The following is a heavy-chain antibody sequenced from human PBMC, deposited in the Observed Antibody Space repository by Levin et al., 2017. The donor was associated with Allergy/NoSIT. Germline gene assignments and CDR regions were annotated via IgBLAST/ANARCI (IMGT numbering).Heavy chain of an antibody. J-gene: IGHJ4*02. D-gene: IGHD1-26*01. Sequence: GESLKISCKASGYTFTSYGISWVRQAPGQGLEWMGWISAYNGNTNYAQKLQGRVTMTTDTSTSTAYMELRSLRSDDTAVYYCASCSGSHEPPDYWGQGTLVTVSS. CDR3: ASCSGSHEPPDY. CDR1: GYTFTSYG. V-gene: IGHV1-18*01. CDR2: ISAYNGNT.